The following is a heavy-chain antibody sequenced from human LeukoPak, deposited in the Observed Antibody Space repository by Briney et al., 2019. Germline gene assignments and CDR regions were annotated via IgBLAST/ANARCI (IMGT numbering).Heavy chain of an antibody. Sequence: KASETLSLTCTVSGGSIRSYYWSWIRQPPGKGLEWIGYMHHSRSTKHNPYLKSRVTISVDTSKSQFSLKLSSVTAADTAVYYCARHAAVEGSSGWSPLWWFDPWGQGTLVTVSS. CDR2: MHHSRST. CDR1: GGSIRSYY. J-gene: IGHJ5*02. V-gene: IGHV4-59*08. CDR3: ARHAAVEGSSGWSPLWWFDP. D-gene: IGHD6-19*01.